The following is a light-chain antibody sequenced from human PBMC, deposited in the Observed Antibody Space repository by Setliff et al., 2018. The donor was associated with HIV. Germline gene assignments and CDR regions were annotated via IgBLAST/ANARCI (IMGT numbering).Light chain of an antibody. V-gene: IGLV2-14*03. J-gene: IGLJ1*01. CDR1: SSDVGTYNF. Sequence: QSVLTQPASVSGSPGQSITISCTGTSSDVGTYNFVSWYQQHPGKAPKLMIYDVSYRPSGVSNRFSGSKSGNTASLTISGLQAEDEADYYCSSYTSTTPLYVVGTGTKV. CDR2: DVS. CDR3: SSYTSTTPLYV.